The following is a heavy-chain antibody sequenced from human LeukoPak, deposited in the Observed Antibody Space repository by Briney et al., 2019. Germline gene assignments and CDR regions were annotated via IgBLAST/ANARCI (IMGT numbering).Heavy chain of an antibody. CDR1: ARSLSSYY. CDR2: INYSGST. D-gene: IGHD4-17*01. V-gene: IGHV4-59*01. Sequence: PSETLSLTCTLSARSLSSYYWSWVRHPPGKGLEWIGYINYSGSTNYNPSLKSRVTISVDASKNQYSLKLSSVTAADTAVCYCARAGGGTTPRYYYGMDVWGQGTTVTVSS. J-gene: IGHJ6*02. CDR3: ARAGGGTTPRYYYGMDV.